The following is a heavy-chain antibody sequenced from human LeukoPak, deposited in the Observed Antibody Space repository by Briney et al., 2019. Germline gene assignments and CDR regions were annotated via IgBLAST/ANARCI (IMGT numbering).Heavy chain of an antibody. CDR2: ISSSGSTI. V-gene: IGHV3-48*04. Sequence: GGSLRLSCAASGFTLSNYNMNWVRQAPGKGLEWVSYISSSGSTIYYADSVKGRFTISRDNAKNSLYLQMNSLRAEDTAVYYCARGRDGYNYGDYWGQGTLVTVSS. CDR3: ARGRDGYNYGDY. J-gene: IGHJ4*02. D-gene: IGHD5-24*01. CDR1: GFTLSNYN.